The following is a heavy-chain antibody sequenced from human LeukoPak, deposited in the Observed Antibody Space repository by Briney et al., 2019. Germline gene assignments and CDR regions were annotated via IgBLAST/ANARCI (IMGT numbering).Heavy chain of an antibody. J-gene: IGHJ4*02. D-gene: IGHD2-2*01. V-gene: IGHV4-34*01. CDR2: INDSGST. Sequence: SETLSLTCAVSGGAFSNYFWTWIRQPPGKGLEWIAGINDSGSTNSNSSLRSRVAISLDTSKNQFSLRLTSVTAADTAVYYCARGQYCSTTTCYSARRYFDFWGQGTLVTVSS. CDR3: ARGQYCSTTTCYSARRYFDF. CDR1: GGAFSNYF.